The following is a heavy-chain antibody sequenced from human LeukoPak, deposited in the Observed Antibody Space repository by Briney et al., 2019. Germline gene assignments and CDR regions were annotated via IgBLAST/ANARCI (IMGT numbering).Heavy chain of an antibody. J-gene: IGHJ6*02. D-gene: IGHD3-9*01. CDR1: GFTFGSYG. Sequence: GRSLRLSCAASGFTFGSYGMHWVRQAPGKGLEWVSSITISSNFIYYADSVKGRFTISRDNAKSSLFLQMNRLRAEDTAVYFCARDGHGDVFLTGYSYFGMDVWGQGTTVTVSS. CDR3: ARDGHGDVFLTGYSYFGMDV. CDR2: ITISSNFI. V-gene: IGHV3-21*01.